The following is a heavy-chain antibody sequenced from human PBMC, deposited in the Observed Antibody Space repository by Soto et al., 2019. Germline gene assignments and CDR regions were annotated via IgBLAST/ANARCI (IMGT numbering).Heavy chain of an antibody. V-gene: IGHV3-21*03. J-gene: IGHJ4*02. D-gene: IGHD6-6*01. Sequence: EVQMVESGGGLVKPGGSLRLSCAASVFTFSSYSMNWVLQAPGKVLEWVSAISSSSSYIDYADSVKGRFTISRDNGKNTLYLQINILTAQATAVYYCEREMSGSSYGGFDYWGQGTLVTVS. CDR2: ISSSSSYI. CDR1: VFTFSSYS. CDR3: EREMSGSSYGGFDY.